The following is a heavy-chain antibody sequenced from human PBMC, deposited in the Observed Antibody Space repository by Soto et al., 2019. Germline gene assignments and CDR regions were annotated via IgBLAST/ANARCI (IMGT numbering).Heavy chain of an antibody. CDR2: INPNGGVT. CDR3: ARESGGATATLDYYCCYMDV. V-gene: IGHV1-2*04. Sequence: QVQLVQSGAEVRKPGASVTVSCRSSGDSFNDYYIHWVRQAPGQGFEWMGWINPNGGVTKYAQKFQGWVSMTRDTSIRTVYMQLSRLRSDDTAVYYCARESGGATATLDYYCCYMDVGGTGTTVTVSS. CDR1: GDSFNDYY. D-gene: IGHD5-12*01. J-gene: IGHJ6*03.